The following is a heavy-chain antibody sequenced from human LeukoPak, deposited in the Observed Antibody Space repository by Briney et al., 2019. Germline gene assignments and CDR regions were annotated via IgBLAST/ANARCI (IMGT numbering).Heavy chain of an antibody. CDR3: ARRVGSSWTFDY. CDR2: IYYSGST. CDR1: SGSINSDY. V-gene: IGHV4-59*08. J-gene: IGHJ4*02. D-gene: IGHD6-13*01. Sequence: PSETLSLTCTVSSGSINSDYWSWIRQPPGKGLEWIGYIYYSGSTNYNPSLKSRVTISVDTSKNQFSLKVSSVTAADTAVYYCARRVGSSWTFDYWGQGTLVTVSS.